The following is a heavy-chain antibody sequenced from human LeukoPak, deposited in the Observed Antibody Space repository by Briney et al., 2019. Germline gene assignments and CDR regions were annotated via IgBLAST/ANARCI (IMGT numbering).Heavy chain of an antibody. V-gene: IGHV1-69*04. J-gene: IGHJ2*01. CDR1: GGTFSSYA. CDR2: IIPILGIA. Sequence: APVKVSCKASGGTFSSYAISWVRQAPGQGLEWMGRIIPILGIANYAQKFQGRVTITADKSTSTAYMELSSLRSEDTAVYYCARDLNSYGYWYFDLWGRGTLVTVSS. CDR3: ARDLNSYGYWYFDL. D-gene: IGHD5-18*01.